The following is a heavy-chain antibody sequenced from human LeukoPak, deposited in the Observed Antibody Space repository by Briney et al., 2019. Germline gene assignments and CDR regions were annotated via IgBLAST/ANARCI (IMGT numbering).Heavy chain of an antibody. CDR3: ARWGSSWYNRRFDP. D-gene: IGHD6-13*01. CDR1: GFTFSSYE. Sequence: GGSLRLSCAASGFTFSSYEMNWVRQAPGKGLEWVSYISSSGSTIYYADSVKGRFTISRDNAKNSLYLQMNSLRAEDTAVYYCARWGSSWYNRRFDPWGQGTLVTVSS. J-gene: IGHJ5*02. CDR2: ISSSGSTI. V-gene: IGHV3-48*03.